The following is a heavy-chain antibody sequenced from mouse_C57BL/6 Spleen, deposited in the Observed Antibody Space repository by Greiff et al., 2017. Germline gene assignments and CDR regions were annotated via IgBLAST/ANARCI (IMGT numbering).Heavy chain of an antibody. CDR3: ARSMVTTDYFDG. Sequence: EVQLVESGGGLVKPGGSLKLSCAASGFTFSDYGMHWVRQAPEKGLEWVAYISGGSSTIDYADTVKGRFTISRDNAKNTLFLQMTSLRSEDTAMYYCARSMVTTDYFDGWGQGTTLSVDS. CDR1: GFTFSDYG. CDR2: ISGGSSTI. J-gene: IGHJ2*01. D-gene: IGHD2-2*01. V-gene: IGHV5-17*01.